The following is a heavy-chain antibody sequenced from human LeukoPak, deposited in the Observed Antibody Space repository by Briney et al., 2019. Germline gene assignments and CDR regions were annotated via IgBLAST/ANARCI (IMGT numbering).Heavy chain of an antibody. CDR3: VRGGGGDAFHV. D-gene: IGHD3-16*01. Sequence: GGSLRLSCAASGFTFSSHGMTWVRQAPGKGLEWISTIRASGAHTYYADSVKGRFSISRANSKNTLYLQMDSLGGEYPAVYFCVRGGGGDAFHVWGQGTMVTVSS. CDR1: GFTFSSHG. V-gene: IGHV3-23*01. CDR2: IRASGAHT. J-gene: IGHJ3*01.